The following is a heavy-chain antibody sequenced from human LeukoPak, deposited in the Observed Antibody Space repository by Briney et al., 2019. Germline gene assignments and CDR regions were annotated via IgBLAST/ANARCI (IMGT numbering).Heavy chain of an antibody. J-gene: IGHJ6*03. D-gene: IGHD3-10*01. Sequence: ASVKVPCKASGYTFTGYYMHWVRQAPGQGLEWMGWINPNSGGTNYAQKFQGRVTMTRDTSISTAYMELSRLRSDDTAVYYCCTMVRGLYYMDVWGKGTTVTISS. V-gene: IGHV1-2*02. CDR3: CTMVRGLYYMDV. CDR2: INPNSGGT. CDR1: GYTFTGYY.